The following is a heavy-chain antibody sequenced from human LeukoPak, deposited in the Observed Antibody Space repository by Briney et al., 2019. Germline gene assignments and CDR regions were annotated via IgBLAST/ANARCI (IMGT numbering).Heavy chain of an antibody. CDR2: ICYSGST. V-gene: IGHV4-59*01. CDR3: ARAPPGYCSSTSCENWFDP. CDR1: DGSISSYY. D-gene: IGHD2-2*01. Sequence: SETLSLTCTVSDGSISSYYWSWIRQPPGKGLEWIGYICYSGSTNYNPSLKSRVTISVDTSKNQFSLKLSSVTAADTAVYYCARAPPGYCSSTSCENWFDPWGQGTLVTVSS. J-gene: IGHJ5*02.